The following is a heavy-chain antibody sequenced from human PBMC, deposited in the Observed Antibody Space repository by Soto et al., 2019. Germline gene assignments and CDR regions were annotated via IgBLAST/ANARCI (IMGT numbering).Heavy chain of an antibody. J-gene: IGHJ6*02. Sequence: GSLRLSCAASGFTFSSYSMNWVRQAPGKGLEWVSYISSSSSTIYYADSVKGRFTISRDNAKNSLYLQMNSLRDEDTAVYYCARSGGGYCSSTSCYWGYYYGMDVWGQGTTVTVSS. CDR1: GFTFSSYS. D-gene: IGHD2-2*01. CDR2: ISSSSSTI. CDR3: ARSGGGYCSSTSCYWGYYYGMDV. V-gene: IGHV3-48*02.